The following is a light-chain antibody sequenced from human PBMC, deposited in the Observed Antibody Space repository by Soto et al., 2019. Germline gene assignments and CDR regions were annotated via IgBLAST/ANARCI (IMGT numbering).Light chain of an antibody. CDR1: KNYIGVYDF. J-gene: IGLJ1*01. V-gene: IGLV2-8*01. CDR2: EVV. CDR3: KSYAGSNTDV. Sequence: QSSLPQTPSASGSPGQSFTISCTGTKNYIGVYDFVSWYQHHPGKAPILIIYEVVQRPSGVPDRFSGSKSGNTASLTVSGLQAADEADYFCKSYAGSNTDVFGSGTKVT.